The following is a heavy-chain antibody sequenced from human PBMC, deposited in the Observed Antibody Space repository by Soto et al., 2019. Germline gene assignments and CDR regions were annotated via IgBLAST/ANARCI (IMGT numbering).Heavy chain of an antibody. CDR1: GFTVSSNY. J-gene: IGHJ4*02. CDR3: AKDSNKYSSSLRGRYFDY. V-gene: IGHV3-53*01. D-gene: IGHD4-4*01. Sequence: PGGSLRLSCAASGFTVSSNYMSWVRQAPGKGLEWVSVIYSGGSTYYADYVKGRFTISRDNSKNTLLLQMNSLGAEDTAVYYCAKDSNKYSSSLRGRYFDYWGQGIGVTVSS. CDR2: IYSGGST.